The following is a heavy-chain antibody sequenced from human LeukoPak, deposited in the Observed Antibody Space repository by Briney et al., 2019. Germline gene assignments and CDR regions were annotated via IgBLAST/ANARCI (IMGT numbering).Heavy chain of an antibody. V-gene: IGHV3-23*01. CDR1: FXXYA. CDR3: AKDRRDGFLGDAFDI. J-gene: IGHJ3*02. Sequence: FXXYAMNWVRQAPGKGLEWVSVISGRGVSTYYADSVKGRFAISRDDSKNTLYLHMNSLRAEDTAVYYCAKDRRDGFLGDAFDIWGQGTMVTVSS. CDR2: ISGRGVST. D-gene: IGHD5-24*01.